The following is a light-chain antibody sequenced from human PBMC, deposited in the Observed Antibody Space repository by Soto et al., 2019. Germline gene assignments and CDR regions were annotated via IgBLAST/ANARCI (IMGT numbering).Light chain of an antibody. J-gene: IGKJ4*01. CDR3: HQYSSPPLT. V-gene: IGKV4-1*01. CDR2: WAS. CDR1: QSVLYSSNKLNY. Sequence: DIVMTKSPDSLAVSLGERATINCKSSQSVLYSSNKLNYLAWSQQKPGQPPKVLIYWASKRESGVPDRFSGSGSGTDFTLTISSLQAEDVAGYSCHQYSSPPLTFGGGTNVEIK.